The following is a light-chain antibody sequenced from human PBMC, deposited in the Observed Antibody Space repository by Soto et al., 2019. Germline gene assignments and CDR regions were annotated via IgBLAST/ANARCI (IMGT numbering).Light chain of an antibody. J-gene: IGLJ1*01. Sequence: QSVLTQPASVSGSPGQSITISCTGTSSDVGNYNLVSWYQHHPGKAPKLMIYEVSKRPSGVSNRFSGSKSGDTASLTISGLQAEDEADYYCCSYAGSNYVFGTGTKVTDL. CDR1: SSDVGNYNL. CDR3: CSYAGSNYV. CDR2: EVS. V-gene: IGLV2-23*02.